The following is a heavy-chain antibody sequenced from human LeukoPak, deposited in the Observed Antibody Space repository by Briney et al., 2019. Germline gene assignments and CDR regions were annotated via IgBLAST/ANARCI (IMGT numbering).Heavy chain of an antibody. D-gene: IGHD3-10*01. Sequence: ASVKVSCKASGYTFTSYDINWVRQATGQGLEWMGWMNPNSGNTGYAQKFQGRVTMTRNTSISTAYMELSSLRSEDTAVYYCARGGGAGWFGELLYFHYNWFDPWGQGTLVTVSS. CDR3: ARGGGAGWFGELLYFHYNWFDP. J-gene: IGHJ5*02. V-gene: IGHV1-8*01. CDR2: MNPNSGNT. CDR1: GYTFTSYD.